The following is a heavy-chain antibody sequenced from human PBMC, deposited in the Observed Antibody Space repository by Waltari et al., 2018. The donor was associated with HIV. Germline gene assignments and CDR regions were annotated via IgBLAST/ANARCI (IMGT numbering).Heavy chain of an antibody. J-gene: IGHJ5*02. Sequence: QVQLVQSGAEVKKPGSSVKVSCKASGGTFSSYAISWVRQAPGRGLEWMGGMNPISGTTNYAPKFGGRVTITADESTSTANMELNSLKSEDTAVYYCARLGRSRFLEWIPFDPWGQGTLVTVSS. D-gene: IGHD3-3*01. CDR2: MNPISGTT. V-gene: IGHV1-69*12. CDR1: GGTFSSYA. CDR3: ARLGRSRFLEWIPFDP.